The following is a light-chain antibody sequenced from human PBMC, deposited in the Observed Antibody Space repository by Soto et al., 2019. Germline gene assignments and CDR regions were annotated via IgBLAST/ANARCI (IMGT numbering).Light chain of an antibody. CDR3: CSYGGCTPYV. CDR1: RSYVGSYNL. Sequence: TQPACVSVYPAPSITISCAGTRSYVGSYNLVAWYQQHPGKASKLMIYEVSKRSSGVSSRVSGSKSGNSASLTISRLQAEDEADYYCCSYGGCTPYVFGTETKVTVL. J-gene: IGLJ1*01. V-gene: IGLV2-23*02. CDR2: EVS.